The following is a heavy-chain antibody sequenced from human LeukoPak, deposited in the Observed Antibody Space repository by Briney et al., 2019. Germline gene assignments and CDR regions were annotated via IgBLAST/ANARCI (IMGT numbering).Heavy chain of an antibody. Sequence: GGSLRLSCAASGFTFSNYEMHWVRQAPGKGLEWVSYISSSGSDIYYADSVKGRFTISRDNAKNSLYLHMNSPRAEDTAVYYCAELGITMIGGVWGKGTTVTISS. CDR1: GFTFSNYE. CDR2: ISSSGSDI. V-gene: IGHV3-48*03. D-gene: IGHD3-10*02. J-gene: IGHJ6*04. CDR3: AELGITMIGGV.